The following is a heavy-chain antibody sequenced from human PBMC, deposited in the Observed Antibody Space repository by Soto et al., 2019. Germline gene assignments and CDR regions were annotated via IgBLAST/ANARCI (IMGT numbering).Heavy chain of an antibody. CDR1: GDSIISGGHR. D-gene: IGHD3-22*01. Sequence: SETLSLTCAVSGDSIISGGHRWSWIRQPPGKALEWIGYIYNGGSTLYNPSLKSRVTISADTSKNQFSLRLTSVTAADTAVYYCARTSTGYYYADYWGQGAPVTVSS. CDR3: ARTSTGYYYADY. J-gene: IGHJ4*02. CDR2: IYNGGST. V-gene: IGHV4-30-2*01.